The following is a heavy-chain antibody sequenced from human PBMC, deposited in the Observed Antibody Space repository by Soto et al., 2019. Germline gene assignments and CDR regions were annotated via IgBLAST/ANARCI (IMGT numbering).Heavy chain of an antibody. CDR2: FDPEDGET. J-gene: IGHJ6*02. CDR3: AFGVVTKPHYYYYGMDV. CDR1: GYTLTELS. Sequence: ASVKVSCKVSGYTLTELSMHWVRQAPGKGLEWMGGFDPEDGETIYAQKFQGRVTMTEDTSTDTAYMELSSLRSEDTAVYYCAFGVVTKPHYYYYGMDVWGQGPTVTVSS. V-gene: IGHV1-24*01. D-gene: IGHD3-3*01.